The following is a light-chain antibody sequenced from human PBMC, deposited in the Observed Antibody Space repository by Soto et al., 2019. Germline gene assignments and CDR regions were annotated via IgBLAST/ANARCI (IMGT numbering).Light chain of an antibody. J-gene: IGKJ4*01. V-gene: IGKV1-9*01. CDR2: AAS. CDR3: PQIHSYPS. Sequence: IQLTQSPSSLSASVGDRVTITCRASQGISSSLAWYQQKPGKAPKLLHYAASTLQSGFPSRFSGSGSGTDFTLTISSLQPEDFATYHCPQIHSYPSFVGGTKVEIK. CDR1: QGISSS.